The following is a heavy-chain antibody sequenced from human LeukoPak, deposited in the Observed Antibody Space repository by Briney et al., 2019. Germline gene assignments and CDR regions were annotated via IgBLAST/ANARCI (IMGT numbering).Heavy chain of an antibody. CDR1: GYSISSGYY. V-gene: IGHV4-38-2*01. J-gene: IGHJ4*02. D-gene: IGHD2-2*02. CDR2: IYHSGST. CDR3: ARVGGYCSSTSCYKWEDY. Sequence: PSETLSLTCAVSGYSISSGYYWGWIRQPPGKGLEWIGSIYHSGSTYYNPSLKSRVTISVDTSKNQFSLKLSSVTAADTAVYYCARVGGYCSSTSCYKWEDYWGQGTRVTVSS.